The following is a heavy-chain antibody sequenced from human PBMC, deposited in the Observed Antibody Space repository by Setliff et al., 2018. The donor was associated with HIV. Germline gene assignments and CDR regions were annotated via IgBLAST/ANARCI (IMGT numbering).Heavy chain of an antibody. J-gene: IGHJ2*01. Sequence: ASVKVSCKASGGTVREYSISWVRQAPGQGLEWMGGIIPIFGSTTRAQKFYDRVSITADESTDTAVLELSSLRSEDTAIYYCARDDHYYDMGSILSDWYFDVWGRGIQVTVSS. CDR1: GGTVREYS. CDR3: ARDDHYYDMGSILSDWYFDV. D-gene: IGHD3-22*01. V-gene: IGHV1-69*13. CDR2: IIPIFGST.